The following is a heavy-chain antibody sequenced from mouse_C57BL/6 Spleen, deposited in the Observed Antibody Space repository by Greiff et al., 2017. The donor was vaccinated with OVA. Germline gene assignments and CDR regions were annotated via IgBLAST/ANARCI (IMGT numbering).Heavy chain of an antibody. V-gene: IGHV1-64*01. D-gene: IGHD2-4*01. Sequence: QVQLQQPGAELVKPGASVKLSCKASGYTFTSYWMHWVKQRPGQGLEWIGMIHPNSGSTNYNEKFKSKATLPVDKSSSTAYMQLSSLTSEDSAVYYCARGSYYDYHVDYWGQGTTLTVSS. J-gene: IGHJ2*01. CDR3: ARGSYYDYHVDY. CDR2: IHPNSGST. CDR1: GYTFTSYW.